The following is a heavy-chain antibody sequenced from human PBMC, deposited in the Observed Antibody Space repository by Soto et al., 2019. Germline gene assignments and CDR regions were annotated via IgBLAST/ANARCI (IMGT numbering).Heavy chain of an antibody. V-gene: IGHV3-30*03. Sequence: QVQLVESGGGVVQPGRSLRLSCAASGFTFSSYGMHSVRQAPGKGLEWVAVISYDGSNKYYADSVKGRFTISRDNSKNTLYLQMNSLRAEDTAVYYCAMPTTVTNYFDYWGQGTLVTVSS. D-gene: IGHD4-17*01. CDR1: GFTFSSYG. CDR2: ISYDGSNK. J-gene: IGHJ4*02. CDR3: AMPTTVTNYFDY.